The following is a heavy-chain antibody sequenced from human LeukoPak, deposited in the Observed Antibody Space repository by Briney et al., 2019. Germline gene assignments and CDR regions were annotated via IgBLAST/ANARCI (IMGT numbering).Heavy chain of an antibody. CDR3: AKNPDIVVVVAALGMDV. J-gene: IGHJ6*02. CDR2: ISGSGGST. Sequence: PGGSLRLSCAASGFTFSSYAMSWVRQAPGKGLEWVSAISGSGGSTYYADSVKGRFTISRDNSKNTRYLQMNSLRAEDTAVYYCAKNPDIVVVVAALGMDVWGQGTTVTVSS. V-gene: IGHV3-23*01. CDR1: GFTFSSYA. D-gene: IGHD2-15*01.